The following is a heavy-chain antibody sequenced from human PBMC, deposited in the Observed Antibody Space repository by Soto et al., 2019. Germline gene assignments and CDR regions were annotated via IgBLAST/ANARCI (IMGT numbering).Heavy chain of an antibody. V-gene: IGHV4-59*01. Sequence: PSETLSLTCTVSGVSISNYYWSWIRQPPGKGLEWIGFTYYSGSTNYSPSLKSRVTISLDASKNQFSLKLRSVTAADTAVYYCARDLGRASYGMDVWGQGTTVTVSS. CDR1: GVSISNYY. CDR2: TYYSGST. CDR3: ARDLGRASYGMDV. J-gene: IGHJ6*02.